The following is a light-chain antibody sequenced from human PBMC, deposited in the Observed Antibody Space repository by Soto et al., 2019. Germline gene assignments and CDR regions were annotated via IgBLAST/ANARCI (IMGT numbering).Light chain of an antibody. V-gene: IGLV2-11*01. J-gene: IGLJ1*01. Sequence: SALTQPRSVSGSPGQSVTISCTGTSSDVGAYNYVSWYQQHPGKAPKLMTYDVSKRPSGVPDRFSGSKSGNTASLTISGLQAEDEADYYCCSYADNYSYVFGTGTKVT. CDR3: CSYADNYSYV. CDR1: SSDVGAYNY. CDR2: DVS.